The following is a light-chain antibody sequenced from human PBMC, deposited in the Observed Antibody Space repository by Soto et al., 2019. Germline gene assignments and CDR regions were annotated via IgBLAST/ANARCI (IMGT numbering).Light chain of an antibody. CDR3: AAWDDSLSAVV. CDR2: RND. Sequence: QSVLTQPPSASGTPGQRVTISCSGSSSNIGSNYVYWYQQFPGSAPKLLIYRNDQRPSGVPDRFSGSKSGTSASLAISGPRSEEEADYYCAAWDDSLSAVVFGGGTKLTVL. J-gene: IGLJ2*01. CDR1: SSNIGSNY. V-gene: IGLV1-47*01.